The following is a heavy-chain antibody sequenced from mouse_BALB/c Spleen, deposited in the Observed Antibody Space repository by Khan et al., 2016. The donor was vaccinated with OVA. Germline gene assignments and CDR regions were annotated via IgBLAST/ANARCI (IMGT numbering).Heavy chain of an antibody. CDR2: IDPANGYT. V-gene: IGHV14-3*02. Sequence: VQLQQSGAEFVKPGASVKLSCTASGFNIKDTYMHWVKQRPDQGLEWIGRIDPANGYTKYDPTFQGKAPITADTSSNTAYLSLNSLTTEDTAVYYRARSTDEDGANWGQETLVTVSA. CDR3: ARSTDEDGAN. CDR1: GFNIKDTY. J-gene: IGHJ3*01.